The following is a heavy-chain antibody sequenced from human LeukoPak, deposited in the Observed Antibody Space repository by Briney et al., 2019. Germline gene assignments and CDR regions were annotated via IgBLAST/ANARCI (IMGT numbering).Heavy chain of an antibody. CDR2: IYYSGST. Sequence: PSETLSLTCTVSGGSISSSSYYWGWIRQATGKGLEWIGSIYYSGSTYYNPSLKSRVTISVDTSKNQFSLKLSSVTAADTAVYYCARSSGYSSSGGLNWFDTWGQGTLVTVSS. CDR3: ARSSGYSSSGGLNWFDT. V-gene: IGHV4-39*01. CDR1: GGSISSSSYY. J-gene: IGHJ5*02. D-gene: IGHD6-13*01.